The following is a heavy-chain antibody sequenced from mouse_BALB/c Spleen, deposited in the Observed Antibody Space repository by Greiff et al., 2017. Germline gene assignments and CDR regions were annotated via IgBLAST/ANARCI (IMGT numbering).Heavy chain of an antibody. V-gene: IGHV1-5*01. CDR2: IYPGNSDT. Sequence: QLQQSGTVLARPGASVKMSCKASGYTFTSYWMHWVKQRPGQGLEWIGAIYPGNSDTSYNQKFKGKAKLTAVTYTSTAYMELSSLTNEDSAVYNCTRDYDGRSSAWFADGGQGTLVTVAA. CDR3: TRDYDGRSSAWFAD. CDR1: GYTFTSYW. J-gene: IGHJ3*01. D-gene: IGHD1-1*01.